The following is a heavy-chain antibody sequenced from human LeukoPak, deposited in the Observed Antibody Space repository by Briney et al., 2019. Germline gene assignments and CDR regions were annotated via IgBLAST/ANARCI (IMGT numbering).Heavy chain of an antibody. CDR2: IKQDGSEK. J-gene: IGHJ4*02. V-gene: IGHV3-7*01. D-gene: IGHD6-19*01. CDR3: AREMEVAVAGISDY. Sequence: GGSLRLPCAASGFTFSSYWMSWVRQAPGEGLEWVANIKQDGSEKYYVDSVKGRFTISRDNAKNSLYLQMNSLRAEDTAVYYCAREMEVAVAGISDYWGQGTLVTVSS. CDR1: GFTFSSYW.